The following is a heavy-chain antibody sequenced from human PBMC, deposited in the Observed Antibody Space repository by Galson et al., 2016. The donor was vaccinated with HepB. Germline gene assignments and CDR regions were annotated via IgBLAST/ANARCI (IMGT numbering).Heavy chain of an antibody. CDR1: GHTFTNFA. CDR2: IDTNTGNP. CDR3: ATHYDILTVHWAFDI. V-gene: IGHV7-4-1*02. Sequence: SVKVSCKASGHTFTNFAMNWVRQAPGQGPEWLGWIDTNTGNPTYAQGFPVRFVFYLDTSVSTAYLQVSSLKAEDTAVYFCATHYDILTVHWAFDIWGQGRMVTVSS. J-gene: IGHJ3*02. D-gene: IGHD3-9*01.